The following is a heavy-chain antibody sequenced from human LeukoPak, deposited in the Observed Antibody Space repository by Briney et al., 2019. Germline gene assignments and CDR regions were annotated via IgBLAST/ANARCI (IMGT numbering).Heavy chain of an antibody. CDR2: ISYSGST. CDR3: ARGGHYYDSSDYYVDF. Sequence: PSETLSLTCTVSGGSISSYYWSWIRQPPGKGLEWIGYISYSGSTNYNPSLKSLVTISVDTSKNQFSLKLSSVTAADTAVYYCARGGHYYDSSDYYVDFWGQGTLVTVSS. CDR1: GGSISSYY. V-gene: IGHV4-59*01. D-gene: IGHD3-22*01. J-gene: IGHJ4*02.